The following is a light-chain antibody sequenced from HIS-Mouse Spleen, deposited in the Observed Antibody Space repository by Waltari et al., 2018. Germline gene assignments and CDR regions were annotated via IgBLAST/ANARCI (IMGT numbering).Light chain of an antibody. V-gene: IGKV4-1*01. CDR1: QSVLYSSNNKNY. J-gene: IGKJ2*01. CDR2: WAS. Sequence: DIVMTQSPDSLAVSLGGRATINCKSRQSVLYSSNNKNYLAWYQQKPGQPPKLLIYWASTRESGVPDRFSGSGSGTDFTLTISSLQAEDVAVYYCQQYYSTPYTFGQGTKLEIK. CDR3: QQYYSTPYT.